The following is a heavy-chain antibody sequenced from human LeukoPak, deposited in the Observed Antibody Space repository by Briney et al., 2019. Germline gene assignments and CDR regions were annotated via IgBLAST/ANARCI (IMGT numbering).Heavy chain of an antibody. CDR3: ARRGPYSGYDFSWFDP. CDR2: IYQSGST. CDR1: GYSISSGYY. D-gene: IGHD5-12*01. Sequence: SETLSLTCAVSGYSISSGYYWGWIRPPPGKGLEWIGNIYQSGSTYYNPSLKSRVTISVDTSKNQFSLKLRSVTAADTAVYYCARRGPYSGYDFSWFDPWGQGTLVTVSS. V-gene: IGHV4-38-2*01. J-gene: IGHJ5*02.